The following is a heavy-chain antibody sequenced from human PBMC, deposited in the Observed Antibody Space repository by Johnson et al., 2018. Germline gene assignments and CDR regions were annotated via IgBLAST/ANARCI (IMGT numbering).Heavy chain of an antibody. CDR3: AKEMTTDAFDI. CDR2: ISYDGSNK. J-gene: IGHJ3*02. CDR1: GFTFSSYG. V-gene: IGHV3-30*18. D-gene: IGHD4-17*01. Sequence: QVELVESGGGVVQPGRSLRLSCAASGFTFSSYGMHWVRQAPGKGLEWVAVISYDGSNKYYADSVKGRFTISRDNSKNTHYLQMNSLRAEDTAVYYCAKEMTTDAFDIWGQGTMVTVSS.